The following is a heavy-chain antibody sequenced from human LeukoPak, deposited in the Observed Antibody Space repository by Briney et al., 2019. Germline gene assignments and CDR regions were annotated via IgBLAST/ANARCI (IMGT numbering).Heavy chain of an antibody. Sequence: SSETLSLTCTVSGGSISSSSYYWGWIRQPPGKGLEWIGSIYYSGSTYYNPSLKSRVTISVDTSKNQFSLKLSSVTAADTAVYYCARDTMVRGVTLGWFDPWGQGTLVTVSS. CDR2: IYYSGST. D-gene: IGHD3-10*01. V-gene: IGHV4-39*02. J-gene: IGHJ5*02. CDR1: GGSISSSSYY. CDR3: ARDTMVRGVTLGWFDP.